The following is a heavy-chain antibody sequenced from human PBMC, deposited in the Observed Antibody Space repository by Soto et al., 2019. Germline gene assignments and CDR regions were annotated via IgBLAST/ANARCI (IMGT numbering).Heavy chain of an antibody. D-gene: IGHD2-8*01. Sequence: PSETLYLTCAVYGGCLSVYYWSWIRQPPGKGLERIGEINHSGSTNYKPSLRSRVTISVDTSKNQFSLKLSSVTAADTAVYYCARGRVPRYCTNGACKRGFDYWGQGTLVPGSS. J-gene: IGHJ4*02. V-gene: IGHV4-34*01. CDR1: GGCLSVYY. CDR3: ARGRVPRYCTNGACKRGFDY. CDR2: INHSGST.